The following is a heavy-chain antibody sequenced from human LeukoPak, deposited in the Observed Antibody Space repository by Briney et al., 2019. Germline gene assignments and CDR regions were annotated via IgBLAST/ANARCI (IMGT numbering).Heavy chain of an antibody. Sequence: PSETLSLTCTVSGGSISSGGYYWSWIRQHPGKGLGWIGYIYYSGSTYYNPSLKSRVTISVDTSKNQFSLKLSSVTAADTAVYYCARAAVEMAAIQHDYWGQGTLVTVSS. V-gene: IGHV4-31*03. CDR2: IYYSGST. J-gene: IGHJ4*02. CDR1: GGSISSGGYY. D-gene: IGHD5-24*01. CDR3: ARAAVEMAAIQHDY.